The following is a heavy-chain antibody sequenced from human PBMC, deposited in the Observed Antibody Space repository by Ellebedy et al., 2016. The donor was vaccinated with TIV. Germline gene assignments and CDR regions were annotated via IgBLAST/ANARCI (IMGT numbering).Heavy chain of an antibody. CDR1: GYSISGGHY. J-gene: IGHJ4*02. CDR2: ISHRGDT. Sequence: MPSETLSLTCAASGYSISGGHYWACIRPPPGKGLAWLVTISHRGDTYYNPSLKSRVTISMDTSKNEFSLNLRSVTASDTAVYYCANEVGVTYVTLDYWGQGTLVTVSS. D-gene: IGHD1-26*01. V-gene: IGHV4-38-2*01. CDR3: ANEVGVTYVTLDY.